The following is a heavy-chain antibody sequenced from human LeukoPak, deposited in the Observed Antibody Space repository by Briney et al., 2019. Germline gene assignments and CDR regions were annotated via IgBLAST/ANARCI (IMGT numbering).Heavy chain of an antibody. V-gene: IGHV3-33*01. CDR3: ARDPYSSSWYYYYGMDV. CDR2: IWYDGSNK. J-gene: IGHJ6*02. Sequence: GGSLRLSCAASGFTFSSYGMHWVRQAPGKGLEWVAVIWYDGSNKYYADSVKGRFTISRDNSKNTLYLQMNSLRAEDTAVYYCARDPYSSSWYYYYGMDVWGQGTTVTVSS. CDR1: GFTFSSYG. D-gene: IGHD6-13*01.